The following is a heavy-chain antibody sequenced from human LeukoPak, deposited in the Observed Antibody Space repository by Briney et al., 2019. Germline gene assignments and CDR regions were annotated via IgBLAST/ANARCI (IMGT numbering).Heavy chain of an antibody. CDR3: ARDFGGSSTGYYYGMDV. Sequence: GGSLRLSCAASGFTFSSYAMHWVRQAPGKGLEGVAVISYDGSNKYYADSVKGRFTISRDNSKNTLYLQMNSLRAEDTAVYYCARDFGGSSTGYYYGMDVWGKGTTVTVSS. CDR1: GFTFSSYA. D-gene: IGHD2-15*01. J-gene: IGHJ6*04. V-gene: IGHV3-30*04. CDR2: ISYDGSNK.